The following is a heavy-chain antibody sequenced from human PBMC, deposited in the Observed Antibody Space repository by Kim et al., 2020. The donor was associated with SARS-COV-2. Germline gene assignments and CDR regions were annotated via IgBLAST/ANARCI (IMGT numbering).Heavy chain of an antibody. D-gene: IGHD6-13*01. CDR1: GYTFTSYA. J-gene: IGHJ4*02. CDR3: ARPIAAAGIPSPFDY. Sequence: ASVKVSCKASGYTFTSYAMHWVRQAPGQRLEWMGWINAGNGNTKYSQKFQGRVTITRDTSASTAYMELSSLRSEDTAMYYCARPIAAAGIPSPFDYWGQGTLVTVSS. CDR2: INAGNGNT. V-gene: IGHV1-3*01.